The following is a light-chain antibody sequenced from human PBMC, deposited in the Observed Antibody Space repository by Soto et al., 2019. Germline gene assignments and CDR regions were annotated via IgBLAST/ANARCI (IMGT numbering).Light chain of an antibody. CDR3: LQDYNYPHT. V-gene: IGKV1-6*01. CDR2: AAA. J-gene: IGKJ1*01. CDR1: QGIRND. Sequence: AIQMTESPSSLSASVGDRVTITCRASQGIRNDLGWYQQKPGKAPTVLIFAAASLQRGVPSRFSGSGSGTDFTLTTSSVQPEDFATYYCLQDYNYPHTFGQGTKVEIK.